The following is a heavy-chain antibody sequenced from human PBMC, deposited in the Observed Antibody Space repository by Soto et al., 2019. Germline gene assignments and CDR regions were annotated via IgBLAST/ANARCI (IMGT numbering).Heavy chain of an antibody. Sequence: QVQLVQSGAEVKKPGPSVKVSCKASGGTFSSYAISWVRQAPGQGLEWMGGIIHISDTTNYAQKFQGRVPITADESTSTAYMELSSLRSEDTAVYYCARSQGSSTSLEIYYYYYYGMDVWGQGTTVTVSS. CDR1: GGTFSSYA. CDR2: IIHISDTT. J-gene: IGHJ6*02. CDR3: ARSQGSSTSLEIYYYYYYGMDV. D-gene: IGHD2-2*01. V-gene: IGHV1-69*01.